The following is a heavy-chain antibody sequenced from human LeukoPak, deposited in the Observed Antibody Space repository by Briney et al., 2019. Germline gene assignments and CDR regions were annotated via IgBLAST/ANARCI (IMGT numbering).Heavy chain of an antibody. CDR2: IIPIFGTA. CDR1: GGTFSSYA. J-gene: IGHJ4*02. Sequence: GSSVKVSCKASGGTFSSYAISWVRQAPGQGLEWMGGIIPIFGTANYAQKLQGRVTMTTDTSTSTAYMELRSLRSDDTAVYYCARRDRWQAFDYWGQGTLVTVSS. V-gene: IGHV1-69*05. CDR3: ARRDRWQAFDY. D-gene: IGHD5-24*01.